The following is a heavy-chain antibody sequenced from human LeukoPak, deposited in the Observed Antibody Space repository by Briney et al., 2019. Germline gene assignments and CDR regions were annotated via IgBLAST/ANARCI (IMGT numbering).Heavy chain of an antibody. J-gene: IGHJ6*03. D-gene: IGHD6-6*01. Sequence: GGSLRLSCAASGFTVSSNYMSWVRQAPGKGLEWVSVIYSGGSTYYADSVKGRFTISRDNSKNTLYLQMNSLRAEDTAAYYCARLGSSGPYYYYYMDVWGKGTTVTVSS. CDR1: GFTVSSNY. CDR3: ARLGSSGPYYYYYMDV. V-gene: IGHV3-53*01. CDR2: IYSGGST.